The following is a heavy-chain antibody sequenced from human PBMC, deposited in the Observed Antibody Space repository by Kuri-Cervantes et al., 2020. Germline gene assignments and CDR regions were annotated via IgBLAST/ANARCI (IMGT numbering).Heavy chain of an antibody. D-gene: IGHD6-19*01. CDR1: GFTFSSYG. Sequence: GESLKISCAASGFTFSSYGMHWVRQAPGKGLEWVAVISYDGSNKYYADSVKGRFTISRDNSKNTLYLQMNSLRAEDTAVYYCANDPGYSSGWFGYYYYYYMDVWGKGTTVTVSS. CDR2: ISYDGSNK. V-gene: IGHV3-30*18. J-gene: IGHJ6*03. CDR3: ANDPGYSSGWFGYYYYYYMDV.